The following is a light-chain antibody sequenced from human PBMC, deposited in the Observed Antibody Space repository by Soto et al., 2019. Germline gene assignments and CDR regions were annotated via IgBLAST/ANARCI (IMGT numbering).Light chain of an antibody. CDR2: AAS. Sequence: EIVMTQSPATLSVSPGERATLSCRASQTVSTNLAWYQQKPGQAPRLLIYAASIRVTGIPPRFSGSGSATEFTLTINSLQSEDFAVYYCQQFNNWPPTFGQGTRLEIK. CDR1: QTVSTN. V-gene: IGKV3-15*01. J-gene: IGKJ5*01. CDR3: QQFNNWPPT.